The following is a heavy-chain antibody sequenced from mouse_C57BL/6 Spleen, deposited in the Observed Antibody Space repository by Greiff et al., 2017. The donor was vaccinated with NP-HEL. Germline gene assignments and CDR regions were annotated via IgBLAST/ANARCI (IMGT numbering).Heavy chain of an antibody. V-gene: IGHV14-1*01. CDR2: IDPEDGDT. D-gene: IGHD2-14*01. J-gene: IGHJ3*01. CDR3: TTETYRGFAY. CDR1: GFNIKDYY. Sequence: EVQLQQSGAELVRPGASVKLSCTASGFNIKDYYMHWVKQRPEQGLEWIGRIDPEDGDTEYAPKFQGKTTMTADTSFNTAYLQLSSLTSKDTAVYYCTTETYRGFAYWGQGTLVTVSA.